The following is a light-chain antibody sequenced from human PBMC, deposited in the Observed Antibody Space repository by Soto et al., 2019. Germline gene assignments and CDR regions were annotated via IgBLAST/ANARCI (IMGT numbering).Light chain of an antibody. J-gene: IGKJ2*01. Sequence: SVLTQSQGTRSLSPGEEDTLSCRTSQSISSTYLAWYQQRPGQAPRLLIYAASSRATGIPDRFSGSGSGTDFTLTISRLEPEDFAVYYCQQYFGSLYTFGQGTKLEIK. V-gene: IGKV3-20*01. CDR3: QQYFGSLYT. CDR2: AAS. CDR1: QSISSTY.